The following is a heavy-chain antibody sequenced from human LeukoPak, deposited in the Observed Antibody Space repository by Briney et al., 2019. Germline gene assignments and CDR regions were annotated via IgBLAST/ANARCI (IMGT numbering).Heavy chain of an antibody. V-gene: IGHV4-59*12. J-gene: IGHJ5*02. CDR2: IYYSGST. Sequence: SETLSLTCTVSGGSISSYYWSWIRQPPGKGLEWIGYIYYSGSTNYNPSLKSRVTMSVDTSKNQFSLKLSSVTAADTAVYYCAREATMPGVRGVIRWFDPWGQGTLVTVSS. CDR3: AREATMPGVRGVIRWFDP. D-gene: IGHD3-10*01. CDR1: GGSISSYY.